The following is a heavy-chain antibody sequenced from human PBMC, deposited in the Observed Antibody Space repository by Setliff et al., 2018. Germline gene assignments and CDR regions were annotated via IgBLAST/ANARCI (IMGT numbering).Heavy chain of an antibody. V-gene: IGHV4-39*01. J-gene: IGHJ4*02. CDR2: IYYRGDT. Sequence: SETLSLTCTVSGGSISSGVYYWAWIRQPPGKGLEWIGRIYYRGDTYYNASLKSRITLSVDTSKNQVSLNLRSVTAADTAVYYCARTGTYRYFDYWGQGTQVTVSS. CDR1: GGSISSGVYY. CDR3: ARTGTYRYFDY. D-gene: IGHD1-1*01.